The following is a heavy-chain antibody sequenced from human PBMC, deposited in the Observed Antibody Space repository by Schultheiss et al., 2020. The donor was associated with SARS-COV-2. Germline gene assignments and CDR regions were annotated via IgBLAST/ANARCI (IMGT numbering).Heavy chain of an antibody. CDR2: IRYDGSNK. J-gene: IGHJ6*02. CDR3: ARGGGSYYEPRDYYGMDV. V-gene: IGHV3-30*02. D-gene: IGHD1-26*01. Sequence: GGSLRLSCAASGFTFSSYGMHWVRQAPGKGLEWVAFIRYDGSNKYYADSVKGRFTISRDNSKNTLYLQMNSLRAEDTAVYYCARGGGSYYEPRDYYGMDVWGQGTTVTVSS. CDR1: GFTFSSYG.